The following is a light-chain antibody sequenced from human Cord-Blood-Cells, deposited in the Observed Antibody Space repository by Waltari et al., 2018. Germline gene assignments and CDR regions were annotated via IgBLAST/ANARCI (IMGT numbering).Light chain of an antibody. CDR3: SSYAGSNNVV. CDR2: EVS. Sequence: QSALTQPPSASGSPGQSVTISCTGTSSDVGGYNYVSWYQQHPGKAPNLLIYEVSKRPSGVPDRLSGPKAGHTAPLTVSGLQAEDEADYYCSSYAGSNNVVFGGGTKLTVL. CDR1: SSDVGGYNY. J-gene: IGLJ2*01. V-gene: IGLV2-8*01.